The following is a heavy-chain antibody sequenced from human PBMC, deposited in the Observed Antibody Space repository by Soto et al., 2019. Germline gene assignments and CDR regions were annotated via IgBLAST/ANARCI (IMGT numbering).Heavy chain of an antibody. V-gene: IGHV3-30-3*01. CDR2: ISDAGSKK. Sequence: QVKLVESGGGVVQPGKSLRLSCAASGFSFEYYAIHWVRQAPGKGLEWVAVISDAGSKKNYAESVKGRFTISRDNSKNTVYLQMNSLIPDDTAVYYCAREVPYGSGSPPDRWGQGSLVTVSS. D-gene: IGHD3-10*01. CDR1: GFSFEYYA. CDR3: AREVPYGSGSPPDR. J-gene: IGHJ4*02.